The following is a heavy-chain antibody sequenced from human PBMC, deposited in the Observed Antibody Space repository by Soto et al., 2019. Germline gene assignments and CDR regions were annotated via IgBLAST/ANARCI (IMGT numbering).Heavy chain of an antibody. D-gene: IGHD2-2*01. J-gene: IGHJ4*02. CDR2: ISYDGSNK. CDR1: GFTFSRYG. Sequence: QVQLVESGGGVVQPGRSLRLSCAASGFTFSRYGMHWVRQAPGKGLEWVAVISYDGSNKYYADSVKGRFTISRDNSKNTLYLQMNSLRAEDTAVYYCAKVGDGAAADYWGQGTLVTVSS. CDR3: AKVGDGAAADY. V-gene: IGHV3-30*18.